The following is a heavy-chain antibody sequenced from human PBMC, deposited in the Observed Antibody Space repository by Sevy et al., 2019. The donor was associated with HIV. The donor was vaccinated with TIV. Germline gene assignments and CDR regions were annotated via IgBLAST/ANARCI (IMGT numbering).Heavy chain of an antibody. CDR2: IHTNGGGE. D-gene: IGHD2-2*01. CDR1: GYTFVNYG. CDR3: ARGHVTSSAVNFFDL. J-gene: IGHJ4*02. V-gene: IGHV1-18*01. Sequence: ASVKVSCRTSGYTFVNYGVTWVRQIPGQGLEWLGWIHTNGGGEHPAQKFQHRVTLTADTSTTTAHMELESLTSDDTALYYCARGHVTSSAVNFFDLWGQGTLVTVSS.